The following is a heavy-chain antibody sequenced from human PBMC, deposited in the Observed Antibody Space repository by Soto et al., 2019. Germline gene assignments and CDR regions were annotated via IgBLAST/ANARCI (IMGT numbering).Heavy chain of an antibody. CDR3: ARGGAYCGGDCSPHSLDY. J-gene: IGHJ4*01. V-gene: IGHV4-61*03. CDR1: GGSVSSGSYY. CDR2: IYYNGRT. D-gene: IGHD2-21*02. Sequence: QVQLQESGPGLVKPSETLSLTCTVSGGSVSSGSYYWSWIRQPPGKGLEWIGYIYYNGRTNYNPSLKGRVPLSADTSKNHCSLKLNSVTAADTAVYSCARGGAYCGGDCSPHSLDYWGHGTLVTVSS.